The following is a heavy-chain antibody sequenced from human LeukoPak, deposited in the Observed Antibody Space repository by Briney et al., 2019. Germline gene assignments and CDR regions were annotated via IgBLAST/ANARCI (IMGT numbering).Heavy chain of an antibody. CDR3: TTDPAGSYSGGNWFDP. CDR2: IKSKTDGGTT. V-gene: IGHV3-15*01. J-gene: IGHJ5*02. D-gene: IGHD1-26*01. CDR1: GFTFSNAW. Sequence: GGSLRLSCAASGFTFSNAWMSWVRQAPGKGLEWVGRIKSKTDGGTTDYAAPVKGRFTISRDDSKNTLYLQMNSLKTEDTAVYYCTTDPAGSYSGGNWFDPWGQGTLVTVSS.